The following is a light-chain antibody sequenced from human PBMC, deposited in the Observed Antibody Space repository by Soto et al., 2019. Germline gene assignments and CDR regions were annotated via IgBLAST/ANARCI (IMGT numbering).Light chain of an antibody. CDR1: ERIYSAY. Sequence: EVVLTQSPGTLSLSRGERATLYCRASERIYSAYLGWYQQKPGQAPRLLIYGTSSRATGIPARFSGSGSGTDFTLTISRLESEDCAVYYCQQYGNSPITFGQGTRLE. J-gene: IGKJ5*01. V-gene: IGKV3-20*01. CDR3: QQYGNSPIT. CDR2: GTS.